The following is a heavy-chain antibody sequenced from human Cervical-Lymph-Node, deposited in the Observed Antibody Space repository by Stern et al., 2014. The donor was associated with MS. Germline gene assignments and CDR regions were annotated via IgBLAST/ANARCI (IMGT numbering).Heavy chain of an antibody. Sequence: EVQLVESGGDLVQPGGSLRLSCAASGFIFDDCAMHWVRQRPGKGLEWVSGINWNGGDTEYADSVKGRFAISRDNAKSSLFLQMSSLRTEDTAVYYCVKDIDNSGYSLVFENWGQGTLVTVSS. CDR1: GFIFDDCA. CDR2: INWNGGDT. V-gene: IGHV3-9*01. J-gene: IGHJ4*02. D-gene: IGHD3-22*01. CDR3: VKDIDNSGYSLVFEN.